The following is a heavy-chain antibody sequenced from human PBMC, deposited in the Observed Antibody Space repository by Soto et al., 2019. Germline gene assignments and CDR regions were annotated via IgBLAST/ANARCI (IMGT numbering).Heavy chain of an antibody. V-gene: IGHV4-30-2*01. CDR3: ARAPYVMDAFDI. J-gene: IGHJ3*02. CDR1: GGSISSGGYS. Sequence: AVPGGSISSGGYSWSWIRQPPGKGLEWIGYIYHSGSTYYNPSLKSRVTISVDRSKNQFSLKLSSVTAADTAVYYCARAPYVMDAFDIWGQGTMVTVSS. D-gene: IGHD3-10*02. CDR2: IYHSGST.